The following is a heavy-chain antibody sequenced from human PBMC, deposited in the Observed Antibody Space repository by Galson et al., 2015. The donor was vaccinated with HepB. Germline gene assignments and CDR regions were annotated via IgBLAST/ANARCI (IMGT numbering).Heavy chain of an antibody. CDR1: YTFTSYY. V-gene: IGHV1-46*01. Sequence: YTFTSYYMHWVRQAPGQGLEWMGIINPSGGSTNYAQKIQGRVTMTTDTSTSTVYMELRSLRSDDTAVYYCARVHDYVWGSFDYWGQGTLVTVSS. J-gene: IGHJ4*02. D-gene: IGHD3-16*01. CDR3: ARVHDYVWGSFDY. CDR2: INPSGGST.